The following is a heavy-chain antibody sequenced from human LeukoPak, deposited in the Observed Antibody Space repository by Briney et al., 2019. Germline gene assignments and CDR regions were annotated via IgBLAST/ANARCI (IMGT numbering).Heavy chain of an antibody. D-gene: IGHD3-22*01. Sequence: ASVKVSCKASGYTFTSYGISWVRQAPGQGLEWMGWISAYNGNTNYAQKLQGRVTMTTDTSTSTAYMELRSLRSDDTAVYYCARDYYDSSGYELLFDYWGQGTLVTVSS. CDR3: ARDYYDSSGYELLFDY. CDR2: ISAYNGNT. V-gene: IGHV1-18*01. CDR1: GYTFTSYG. J-gene: IGHJ4*02.